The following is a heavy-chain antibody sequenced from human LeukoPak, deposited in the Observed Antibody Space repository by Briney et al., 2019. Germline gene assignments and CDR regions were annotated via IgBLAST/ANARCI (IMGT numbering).Heavy chain of an antibody. CDR3: TKSGGGSFYNYFDN. Sequence: GGSLRLSCAASGFTFSTYALSWVRQAPGKGLEWVSGILINSGSTYYADSMKGRYTISRDNSRDTVYLQMNSLRAEDTAVYFCTKSGGGSFYNYFDNWGQGTLVTVSS. CDR2: ILINSGST. CDR1: GFTFSTYA. V-gene: IGHV3-23*01. J-gene: IGHJ4*02. D-gene: IGHD3-16*01.